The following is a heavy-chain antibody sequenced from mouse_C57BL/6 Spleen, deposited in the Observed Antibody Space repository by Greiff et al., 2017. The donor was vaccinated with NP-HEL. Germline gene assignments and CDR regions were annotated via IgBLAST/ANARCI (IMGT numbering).Heavy chain of an antibody. Sequence: EVQRVESGGDLVKPGGSLKLSCAASGFTFSSYGMSWVRQTPDKRLEWVATISSGGSYTYYPDRVKGRFTISRDNAKNTLYLQMSSLKSEDTAMYYCASLPITTVVHYFDYWGQGTTLTVSS. J-gene: IGHJ2*01. CDR3: ASLPITTVVHYFDY. D-gene: IGHD1-1*01. V-gene: IGHV5-6*01. CDR1: GFTFSSYG. CDR2: ISSGGSYT.